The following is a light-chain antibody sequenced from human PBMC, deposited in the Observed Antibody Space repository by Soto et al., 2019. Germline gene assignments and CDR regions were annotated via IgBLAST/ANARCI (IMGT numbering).Light chain of an antibody. Sequence: EIVLTQSPGTLSLSPGERATLSCRASQSVSSTYLAWYQQKPGQAPRLLIYGASSRATGIPDRFIGSGSGTDFTLNISRLESEDFAVYYCQQYGSAPPITFRQGTRLEIK. CDR1: QSVSSTY. V-gene: IGKV3-20*01. CDR2: GAS. J-gene: IGKJ5*01. CDR3: QQYGSAPPIT.